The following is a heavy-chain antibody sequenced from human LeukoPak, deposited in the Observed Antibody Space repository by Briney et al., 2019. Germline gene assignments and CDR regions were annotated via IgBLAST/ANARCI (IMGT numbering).Heavy chain of an antibody. J-gene: IGHJ6*03. CDR1: GYTLTELS. CDR2: FDPEDGET. Sequence: ASVKVSCKVSGYTLTELSMHWVRQAPGKGLEWMGGFDPEDGETIYAQKFQGRVTMTEDTSTDTAYMELSSLRSEDTPVYYCATAKSLRYYYMDVWGKGTTVTVSS. V-gene: IGHV1-24*01. CDR3: ATAKSLRYYYMDV. D-gene: IGHD4/OR15-4a*01.